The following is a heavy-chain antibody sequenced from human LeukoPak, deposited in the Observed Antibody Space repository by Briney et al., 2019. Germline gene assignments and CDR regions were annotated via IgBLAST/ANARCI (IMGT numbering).Heavy chain of an antibody. Sequence: SETLSLTCTVSAGSISSYYWSLIRQPPGRGLEWIGYIYYSGSTNYNPSLKSRVTISVDTSKNQFSLKLSSVTAADTAVYYCAYYDFWSGYPSVWGQGTTVTVSS. J-gene: IGHJ6*02. V-gene: IGHV4-59*01. CDR3: AYYDFWSGYPSV. D-gene: IGHD3-3*01. CDR2: IYYSGST. CDR1: AGSISSYY.